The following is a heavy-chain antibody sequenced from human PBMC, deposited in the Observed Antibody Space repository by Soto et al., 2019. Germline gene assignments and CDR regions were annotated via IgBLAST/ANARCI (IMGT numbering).Heavy chain of an antibody. CDR3: ARHVDREGPFGYDFWSGYSSPAYGFVDV. D-gene: IGHD3-3*01. J-gene: IGHJ6*04. CDR2: IYYSGST. CDR1: GGSISSSSYY. Sequence: NPSETLSLTCTVSGGSISSSSYYWGWIRQPPGKGLEWIGSIYYSGSTYYNPSLKSRVTISVDTSKNQFSLKLSSVTAADTAVYYCARHVDREGPFGYDFWSGYSSPAYGFVDVWGKGTTVTVSS. V-gene: IGHV4-39*01.